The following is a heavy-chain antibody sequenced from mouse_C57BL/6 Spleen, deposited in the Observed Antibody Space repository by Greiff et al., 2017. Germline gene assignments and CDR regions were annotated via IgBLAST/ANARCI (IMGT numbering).Heavy chain of an antibody. J-gene: IGHJ2*01. CDR2: IDPETGGT. CDR1: GYTFTDYE. CDR3: TREEFYYSNYRAFDY. Sequence: QVQLKESGAELVRPGASVTLSCKASGYTFTDYEMHWVKQTPVHGLEWIGAIDPETGGTAYNQKFKGKAILTADKSSSTAYMELRSLTSEDSAVYYCTREEFYYSNYRAFDYWGQGTTLTVSS. V-gene: IGHV1-15*01. D-gene: IGHD2-5*01.